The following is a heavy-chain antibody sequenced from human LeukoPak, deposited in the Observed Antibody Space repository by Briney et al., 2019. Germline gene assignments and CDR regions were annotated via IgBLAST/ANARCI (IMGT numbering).Heavy chain of an antibody. D-gene: IGHD6-25*01. J-gene: IGHJ4*02. V-gene: IGHV4-34*01. CDR3: ARAPLRGPQKGFDY. Sequence: SETLLLTCAVYGGSFSGYYWSWIRQPPGKGPEWIGEINHSGGTNYNPSLKSRVTISVDTSKNQFSLKLSSVTAADTAVYYCARAPLRGPQKGFDYWGQGTLVTVSS. CDR1: GGSFSGYY. CDR2: INHSGGT.